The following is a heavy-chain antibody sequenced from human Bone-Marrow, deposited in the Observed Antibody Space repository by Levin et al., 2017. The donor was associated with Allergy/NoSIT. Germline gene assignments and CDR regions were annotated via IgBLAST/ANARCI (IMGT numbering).Heavy chain of an antibody. Sequence: GESLKISCAASGFTFSSFGMHWVRQAPGKGLEWVAVIWFDGSDKYYADSVKGRFTISRDNSKNTLYLQLTGLRAEDTAVYYCARDLALDKPPFNWFDPWGQGTLVTVSS. V-gene: IGHV3-33*01. CDR1: GFTFSSFG. D-gene: IGHD3-16*01. CDR2: IWFDGSDK. J-gene: IGHJ5*02. CDR3: ARDLALDKPPFNWFDP.